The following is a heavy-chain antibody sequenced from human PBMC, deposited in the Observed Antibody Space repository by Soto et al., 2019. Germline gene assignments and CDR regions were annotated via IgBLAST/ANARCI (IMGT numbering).Heavy chain of an antibody. CDR1: GGSISSYY. J-gene: IGHJ4*02. Sequence: SETLSLTCTVSGGSISSYYWSWIRQPPGKGLEWIGYIYYSGSTNYNPSLKSRVTISVDTSKNQFSLKLSSVTAADTAVYYCARVDSWSSFDYWGQGTLVTVSS. V-gene: IGHV4-59*12. CDR3: ARVDSWSSFDY. D-gene: IGHD6-13*01. CDR2: IYYSGST.